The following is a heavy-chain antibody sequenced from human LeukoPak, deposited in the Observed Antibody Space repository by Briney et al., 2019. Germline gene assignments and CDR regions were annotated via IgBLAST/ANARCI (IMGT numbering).Heavy chain of an antibody. V-gene: IGHV3-30-3*01. D-gene: IGHD5-18*01. CDR1: GFTFSSYA. J-gene: IGHJ4*02. Sequence: GGSLRLSCAASGFTFSSYAMHWVRQAPGKGLEGVAVISYDGSNKYYAGSVKGRFTISRDNSKNTLYLQMNSLRAEDTAVYYCARDLYFRVYSYGYSHWGQGTLVTVSS. CDR2: ISYDGSNK. CDR3: ARDLYFRVYSYGYSH.